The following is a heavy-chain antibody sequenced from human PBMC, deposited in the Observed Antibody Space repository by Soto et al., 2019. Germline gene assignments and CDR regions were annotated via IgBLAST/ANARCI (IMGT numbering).Heavy chain of an antibody. Sequence: QVQLVESGGAVVQPGRSLRLSCAASGFKFSSYGMHWVRQAPGKGLEWVAAIWYDGSNKYYGDSVKGRFTISRDNSENTLYLQMTSLRSEDRAVDYCARVNLYDSSGYRQLDYWGQGTVVTVSS. CDR2: IWYDGSNK. CDR3: ARVNLYDSSGYRQLDY. D-gene: IGHD3-22*01. J-gene: IGHJ4*02. CDR1: GFKFSSYG. V-gene: IGHV3-33*08.